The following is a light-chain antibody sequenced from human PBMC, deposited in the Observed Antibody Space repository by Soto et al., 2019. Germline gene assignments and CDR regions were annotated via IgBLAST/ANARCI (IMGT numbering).Light chain of an antibody. Sequence: VLTQSPGTLSLSPGEIATLSCSASESVSRNLALYQQKPGQAPRLLIYDASTRATGIPDRFSGGGSGTEFTLTISSLQSEDFVVYYCQQYNSWPPITFGQGTRLEIK. CDR2: DAS. CDR3: QQYNSWPPIT. J-gene: IGKJ5*01. V-gene: IGKV3-15*01. CDR1: ESVSRN.